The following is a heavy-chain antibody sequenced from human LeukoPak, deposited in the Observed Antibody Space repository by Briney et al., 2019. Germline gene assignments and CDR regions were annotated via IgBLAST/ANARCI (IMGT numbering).Heavy chain of an antibody. D-gene: IGHD3-22*01. Sequence: GGSLRLSCIASGFTFGDYAMSWFRQAPGKGLEWVSFVRSKAYGGTTEYAASVKGRFTISRDDSKSIAYLQVNSLKTEDTAVYYCSRPYDSSGYYYYFDYWGQGTLVTVSS. J-gene: IGHJ4*02. V-gene: IGHV3-49*03. CDR2: VRSKAYGGTT. CDR3: SRPYDSSGYYYYFDY. CDR1: GFTFGDYA.